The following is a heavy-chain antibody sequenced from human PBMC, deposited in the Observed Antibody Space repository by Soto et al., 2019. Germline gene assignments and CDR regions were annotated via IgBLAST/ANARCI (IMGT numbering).Heavy chain of an antibody. CDR2: IYWDDDK. J-gene: IGHJ4*02. D-gene: IGHD6-19*01. V-gene: IGHV2-5*02. CDR3: AHRGGQWLAQEPVYYFDY. Sequence: QITLKESGPTLVKPTQTLTLTCTFSGFSLSTSGVGVGWIRQPPGKALEWLALIYWDDDKRYSPSLKSRLTITKDTSKNQVVLTMTNMDPVDTATYYCAHRGGQWLAQEPVYYFDYWGQGTLVTVSS. CDR1: GFSLSTSGVG.